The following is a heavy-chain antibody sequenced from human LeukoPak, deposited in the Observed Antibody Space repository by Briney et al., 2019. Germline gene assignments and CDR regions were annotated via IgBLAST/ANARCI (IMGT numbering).Heavy chain of an antibody. CDR3: ARDPTVVSTNYYYYMDV. J-gene: IGHJ6*03. D-gene: IGHD2-2*01. Sequence: GGSLRLSCAASGFTFRTSGMTWVRQAPGKGLEWVAVIWYDGSNKYYADSVKGRFTISRDNSKNTLYLQMNSLRAEDTAVYYCARDPTVVSTNYYYYMDVWGKGTTVTVSS. CDR1: GFTFRTSG. V-gene: IGHV3-33*08. CDR2: IWYDGSNK.